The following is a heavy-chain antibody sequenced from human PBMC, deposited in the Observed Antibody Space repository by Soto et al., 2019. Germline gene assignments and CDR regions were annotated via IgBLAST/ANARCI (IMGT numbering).Heavy chain of an antibody. V-gene: IGHV3-48*03. J-gene: IGHJ4*02. CDR3: ARDRDYGGKDY. CDR1: GFTFSSFE. CDR2: ISSSGSTI. D-gene: IGHD4-17*01. Sequence: EVQLVESGGGLVQPGGSLRLSCAASGFTFSSFEMNWVRQAPGKGLEWISYISSSGSTIYHADSVKGRFTISRDNAKNSLYLQMNSLRAEDTAVYYCARDRDYGGKDYWGQGTLVTVSS.